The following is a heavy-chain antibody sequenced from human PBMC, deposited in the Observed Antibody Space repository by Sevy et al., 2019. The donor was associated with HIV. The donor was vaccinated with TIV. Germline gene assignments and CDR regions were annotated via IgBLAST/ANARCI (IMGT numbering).Heavy chain of an antibody. J-gene: IGHJ4*02. CDR3: ARGSGAVVAGNYFDY. V-gene: IGHV3-21*01. D-gene: IGHD6-19*01. CDR1: GFTFSRYS. CDR2: ISSGNSYI. Sequence: GGPLRLSCGASGFTFSRYSMNWVRQAPGKGLEWVSSISSGNSYIYYADSVKGRFTISRDNAKNSLYLHMNSLRAEDTAVYYCARGSGAVVAGNYFDYWGQGILVTVSS.